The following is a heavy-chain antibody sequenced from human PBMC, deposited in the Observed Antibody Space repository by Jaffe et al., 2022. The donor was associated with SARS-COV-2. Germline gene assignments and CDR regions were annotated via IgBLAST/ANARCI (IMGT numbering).Heavy chain of an antibody. Sequence: QVQLQQWGAGLLKPSETLSLTCAVYGGSFSGYYWSWIRQPPGKGLEWIGEINHSGSTNYNPSLKSRVTISVDTSKNQFSLKLSSVTAADTAVYYCARGPDGYRYFDYWGQGTLVTVSS. J-gene: IGHJ4*02. CDR1: GGSFSGYY. V-gene: IGHV4-34*01. CDR2: INHSGST. D-gene: IGHD5-12*01. CDR3: ARGPDGYRYFDY.